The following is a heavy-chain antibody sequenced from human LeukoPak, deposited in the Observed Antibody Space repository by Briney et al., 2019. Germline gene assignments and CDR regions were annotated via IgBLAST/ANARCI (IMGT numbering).Heavy chain of an antibody. V-gene: IGHV3-53*01. CDR2: IYSGGST. CDR1: GFTFSDYY. J-gene: IGHJ3*02. D-gene: IGHD3-22*01. Sequence: GGSLRLSCAASGFTFSDYYMSWIRQAPGKGLEWVSVIYSGGSTYYADSVKGRFTISRDNSKNTLYLQMNSLRAEDTAVYYCAREANTVLYDSSGHGAFDIWGQGTMVTVSS. CDR3: AREANTVLYDSSGHGAFDI.